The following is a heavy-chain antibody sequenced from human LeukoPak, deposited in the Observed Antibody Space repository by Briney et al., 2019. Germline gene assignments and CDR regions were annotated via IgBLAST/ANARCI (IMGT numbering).Heavy chain of an antibody. CDR3: AGGDYLGFFDY. J-gene: IGHJ4*02. D-gene: IGHD4-17*01. CDR1: GGSISSYY. CDR2: VYYSGST. Sequence: PSETLSLTCTVSGGSISSYYWSWIRQPPGKGLEWIGYVYYSGSTNYNPSLESRVTISVDTSKNLFSLKLSSVTAADTAVYYCAGGDYLGFFDYWGQGTLVTVSS. V-gene: IGHV4-59*01.